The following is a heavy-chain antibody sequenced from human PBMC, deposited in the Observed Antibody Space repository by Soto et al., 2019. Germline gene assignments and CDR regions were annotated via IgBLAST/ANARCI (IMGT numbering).Heavy chain of an antibody. Sequence: QVHLVQSGAEVKKPGASVKVSCKGSGYTFTTYGITWVRQAPGQGLERMGWISAHNGNTNYAQKLQGRVTVTRDTSTSTAYMELRRLRSDDTAVYYCARGRYGDYCGQGALVTVSS. CDR2: ISAHNGNT. CDR3: ARGRYGDY. CDR1: GYTFTTYG. J-gene: IGHJ4*02. D-gene: IGHD1-1*01. V-gene: IGHV1-18*01.